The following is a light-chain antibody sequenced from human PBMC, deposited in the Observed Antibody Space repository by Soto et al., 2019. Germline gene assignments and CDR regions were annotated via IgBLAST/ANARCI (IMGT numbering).Light chain of an antibody. CDR1: QSISDK. CDR2: GAS. J-gene: IGKJ2*01. Sequence: EIVMTQSPVTLSVSPGERATLSCRASQSISDKPAWYQQKPGQAPRLLMFGASTRATGIPARFSGSGSGTDFTLTITGLQSEDFAVYYCQQYKSWPYTFGQGTK. CDR3: QQYKSWPYT. V-gene: IGKV3-15*01.